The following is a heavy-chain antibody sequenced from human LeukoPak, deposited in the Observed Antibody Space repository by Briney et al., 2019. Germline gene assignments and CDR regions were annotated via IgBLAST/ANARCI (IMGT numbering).Heavy chain of an antibody. J-gene: IGHJ4*02. CDR2: IRQEGRDT. Sequence: PGGSLRLSCAASGFTFNNNGMHWVRQAPGKGLEWVAYIRQEGRDTYYADSVKGRFSISRDDSKYTVNLEMNSLRTEDMAVYYCARDFNWGFDYWGQGTLVSVSS. CDR3: ARDFNWGFDY. V-gene: IGHV3-30*02. D-gene: IGHD7-27*01. CDR1: GFTFNNNG.